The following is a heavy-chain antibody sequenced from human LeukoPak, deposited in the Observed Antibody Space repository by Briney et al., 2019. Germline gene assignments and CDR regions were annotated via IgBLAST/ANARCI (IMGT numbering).Heavy chain of an antibody. D-gene: IGHD2-2*01. CDR1: GYTFTGYY. CDR3: ARDLVGYCSSTSCSPRPQNWFDP. Sequence: ASVKVSCKASGYTFTGYYMHWVRQPPGQGLEWMEWINPNSGGTNYAQKFQGRVTMTRDTSISTAYMELSRLRSDDTAVYYCARDLVGYCSSTSCSPRPQNWFDPWGQGTLVTVSS. CDR2: INPNSGGT. J-gene: IGHJ5*02. V-gene: IGHV1-2*02.